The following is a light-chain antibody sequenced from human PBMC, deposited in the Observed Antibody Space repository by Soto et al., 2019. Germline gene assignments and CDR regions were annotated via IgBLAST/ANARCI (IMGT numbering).Light chain of an antibody. CDR3: LQVSSFPRT. CDR2: SAS. CDR1: QGIGVR. J-gene: IGKJ1*01. V-gene: IGKV1-12*01. Sequence: IQMTQSPSSLSASIGDRVTITCRASQGIGVRLAWFQQKPGKAPQYLIQSASSLQSGVPSRFSGSGSGTEFILTINSLQLEDVAIYYCLQVSSFPRTFGQGTKVEIK.